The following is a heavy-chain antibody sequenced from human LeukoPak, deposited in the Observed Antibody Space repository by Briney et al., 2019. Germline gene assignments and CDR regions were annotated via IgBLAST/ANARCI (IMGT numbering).Heavy chain of an antibody. D-gene: IGHD2-15*01. V-gene: IGHV5-51*01. CDR2: IYPGDSDT. CDR1: GYSFTSYW. CDR3: AFSLGYCSGGSCYFGY. Sequence: GESLKISCKGSGYSFTSYWISWVRQMPGKGLEWMGIIYPGDSDTRYSPSFQGQVTISADKSISTAYLQWRSLKASDTAMYYCAFSLGYCSGGSCYFGYWGQGTLVTVSS. J-gene: IGHJ4*02.